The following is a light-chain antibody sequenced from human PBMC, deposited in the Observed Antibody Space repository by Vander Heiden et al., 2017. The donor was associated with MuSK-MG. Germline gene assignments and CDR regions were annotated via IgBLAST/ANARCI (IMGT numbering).Light chain of an antibody. J-gene: IGLJ2*01. CDR2: AVS. CDR3: CSYAGNSVV. V-gene: IGLV2-11*01. CDR1: SSDVGGYNY. Sequence: QSALTQPRSVSGSPGQSVTISCTGTSSDVGGYNYVSWYQQHPGKAPKLMVYAVSERPSGVPDRFSGSKSGNTASLTISGLQAEDEADYFSCSYAGNSVVFGGGTKLTIL.